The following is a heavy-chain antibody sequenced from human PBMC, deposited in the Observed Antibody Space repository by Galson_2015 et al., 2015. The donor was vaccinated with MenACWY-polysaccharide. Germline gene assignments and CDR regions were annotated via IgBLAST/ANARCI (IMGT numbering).Heavy chain of an antibody. Sequence: QSGAEVIKPGASVKVSCTASGYTFTSYGVSWVRQAPGQGLEWMGWISAYNGNTKYPQKLQGRVTMTTDTSTSTAYMELRSLRSDDTAVYYCAREGLSYYDFWSGYLGGNGMDVWGQGTTVTVSS. CDR1: GYTFTSYG. V-gene: IGHV1-18*01. J-gene: IGHJ6*02. CDR3: AREGLSYYDFWSGYLGGNGMDV. D-gene: IGHD3-3*01. CDR2: ISAYNGNT.